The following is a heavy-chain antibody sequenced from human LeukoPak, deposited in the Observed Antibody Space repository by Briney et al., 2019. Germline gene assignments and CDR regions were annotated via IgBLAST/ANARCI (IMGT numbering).Heavy chain of an antibody. CDR3: ARGLDCRSTSCYLDT. CDR1: GFTFTKYW. D-gene: IGHD2-2*01. J-gene: IGHJ4*02. Sequence: PGGSLRLSCAASGFTFTKYWMTWVRQDPGKGLEWVANINQDGSERFYVDPVKGRFTISRDNAKNSLYLQMNSLGAEDTAVYYCARGLDCRSTSCYLDTWGQGTLVTVSS. V-gene: IGHV3-7*01. CDR2: INQDGSER.